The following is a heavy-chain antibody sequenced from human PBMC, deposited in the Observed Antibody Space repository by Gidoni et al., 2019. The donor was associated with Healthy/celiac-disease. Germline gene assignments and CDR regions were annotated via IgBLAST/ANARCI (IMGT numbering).Heavy chain of an antibody. CDR2: ISSSSSYT. Sequence: QVQLVESGGGLVKPGGSLRLSCAASGFTFSDYYMSWIRQAPGKGREWFSYISSSSSYTNYADSVKGRFTISRDNAKNSLYLQMNSLRAEDTAVYYCARAYNWNDRGERGNYFDYWGQGTLVTVSS. D-gene: IGHD1-20*01. CDR3: ARAYNWNDRGERGNYFDY. J-gene: IGHJ4*02. V-gene: IGHV3-11*06. CDR1: GFTFSDYY.